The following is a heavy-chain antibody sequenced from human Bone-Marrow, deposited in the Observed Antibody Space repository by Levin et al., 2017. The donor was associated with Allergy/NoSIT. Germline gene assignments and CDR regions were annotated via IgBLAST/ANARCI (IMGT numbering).Heavy chain of an antibody. D-gene: IGHD5-18*01. CDR3: VRGNNYAGDY. V-gene: IGHV3-74*01. CDR1: GFTFSSYS. Sequence: GGSLRLSCAASGFTFSSYSMHWVRQVPGKGLVCVSRIFSDGGGTTYADSVKGRFTISRDNAKNTLYLQMNSLRDEDTAVYYCVRGNNYAGDYWGQGTGVTVSS. CDR2: IFSDGGGT. J-gene: IGHJ4*02.